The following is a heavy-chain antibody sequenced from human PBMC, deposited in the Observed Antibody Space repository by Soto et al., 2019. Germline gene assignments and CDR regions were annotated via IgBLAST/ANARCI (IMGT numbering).Heavy chain of an antibody. V-gene: IGHV3-23*01. CDR1: GFTFSNYA. CDR2: ISGSGDST. J-gene: IGHJ6*02. Sequence: EVQLLESGGGLVQPGGTLRLSCSASGFTFSNYAMRWVREAAGKGLEWVSGISGSGDSTYYADSVKGRVTISRDNVKSTLYLQSKGLRAEDTAVYYCAKLDGMERRGSSYYYYAIDVWGQGLTVTVS. CDR3: AKLDGMERRGSSYYYYAIDV. D-gene: IGHD3-10*01.